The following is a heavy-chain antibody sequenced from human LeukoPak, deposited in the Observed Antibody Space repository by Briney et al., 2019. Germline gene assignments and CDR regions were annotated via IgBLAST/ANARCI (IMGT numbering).Heavy chain of an antibody. D-gene: IGHD2-15*01. CDR2: IYYSGST. Sequence: PSETLSLTCAVYGGSFSGYYWSWIRQPPGKGLEWIGSIYYSGSTYYNPSLKSRVTISVDTSKNQFSLKLSSVTAADTAVYYCARHEWPRGVADLDYWGQGTLVTVSS. CDR3: ARHEWPRGVADLDY. V-gene: IGHV4-34*01. CDR1: GGSFSGYY. J-gene: IGHJ4*02.